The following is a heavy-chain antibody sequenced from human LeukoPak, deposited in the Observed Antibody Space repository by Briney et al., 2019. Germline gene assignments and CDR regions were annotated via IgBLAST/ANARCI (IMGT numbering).Heavy chain of an antibody. V-gene: IGHV3-48*03. J-gene: IGHJ4*02. CDR2: ISSSGSTI. Sequence: GGSLRLSCAVSGFTYISYEMNWVRQAPGKGLEWVSHISSSGSTIYYADSVKGRFTISRDNAKNSLYLQMNSLRAEDTAVYYCARAGYSSCRPSPGGPHWGQGTLVTVSS. D-gene: IGHD6-19*01. CDR3: ARAGYSSCRPSPGGPH. CDR1: GFTYISYE.